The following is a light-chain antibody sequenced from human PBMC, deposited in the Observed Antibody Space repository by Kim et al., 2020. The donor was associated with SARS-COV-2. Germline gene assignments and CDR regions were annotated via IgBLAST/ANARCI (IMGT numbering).Light chain of an antibody. CDR2: GAS. J-gene: IGKJ1*01. Sequence: SASVGERITITCRASQCISEYLAWYQQRPGKVPKLLIYGASVLQSGAPSRFSGSGSGTVFTLTISRLQPEDVGTYYCQKYNSAPRTFGQGTKLEI. CDR1: QCISEY. V-gene: IGKV1-27*01. CDR3: QKYNSAPRT.